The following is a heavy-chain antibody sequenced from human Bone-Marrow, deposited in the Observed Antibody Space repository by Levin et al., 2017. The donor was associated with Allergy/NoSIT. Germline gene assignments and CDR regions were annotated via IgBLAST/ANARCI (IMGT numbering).Heavy chain of an antibody. V-gene: IGHV3-11*06. CDR2: ISGDSCFT. Sequence: GESLKISCEASGFSFSDFYMNWIRQAPGKGLEWLSYISGDSCFTNYADSVKGRFTISRDNAKNSLYLQMVDLRAEDTAVYYCAREESTVTGAADYWGQGTLVTVSS. CDR3: AREESTVTGAADY. J-gene: IGHJ4*02. D-gene: IGHD4-17*01. CDR1: GFSFSDFY.